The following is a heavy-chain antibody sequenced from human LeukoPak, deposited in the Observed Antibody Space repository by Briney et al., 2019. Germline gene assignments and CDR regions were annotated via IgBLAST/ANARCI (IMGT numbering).Heavy chain of an antibody. V-gene: IGHV4-59*01. D-gene: IGHD3-16*01. CDR1: GGSISSYY. J-gene: IGHJ6*03. CDR2: IYYSGST. Sequence: PSETLSLTCTVSGGSISSYYWSWIRQPPGKGLEWIGYIYYSGSTNYNPSLKSRVTISVDTSKNQFSLKLSSVTAAVTAVYYCARAQLGDPFYYYYMDVWGKGTTVTVSS. CDR3: ARAQLGDPFYYYYMDV.